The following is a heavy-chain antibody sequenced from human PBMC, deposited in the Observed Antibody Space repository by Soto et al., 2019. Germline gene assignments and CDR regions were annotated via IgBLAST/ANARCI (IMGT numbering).Heavy chain of an antibody. Sequence: SETLSLTCTVSGGSISSSSYYSGWIRQPPGKGLEWIGSIYYSGSTYYNPSLKSRVTISVDTSKNQFSLKLSSVTAADTAVYYCARLVARPFLNYYDSSGQISDYWGQGTLVTVSS. CDR1: GGSISSSSYY. CDR2: IYYSGST. J-gene: IGHJ4*02. D-gene: IGHD3-22*01. V-gene: IGHV4-39*01. CDR3: ARLVARPFLNYYDSSGQISDY.